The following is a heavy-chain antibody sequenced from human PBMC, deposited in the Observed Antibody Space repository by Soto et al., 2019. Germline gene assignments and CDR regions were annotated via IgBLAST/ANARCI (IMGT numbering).Heavy chain of an antibody. CDR1: GGTFSSYT. V-gene: IGHV1-69*04. J-gene: IGHJ5*02. CDR3: ARDLGYCSGGSCPGGWFDP. CDR2: IIPILGIA. D-gene: IGHD2-15*01. Sequence: ASVKVSCKASGGTFSSYTISWVRQAPGQGLEWMGRIIPILGIANYAQKFQGRVTITADKSTSTAYMELSSLRSEDTAVYYCARDLGYCSGGSCPGGWFDPWGQGTLVTVSS.